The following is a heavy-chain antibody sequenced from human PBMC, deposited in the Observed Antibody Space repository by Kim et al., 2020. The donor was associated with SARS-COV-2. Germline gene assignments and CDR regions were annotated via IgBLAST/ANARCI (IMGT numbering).Heavy chain of an antibody. Sequence: GNTGYAQKFQGRVTMTRNTSISTAYMELSSLRSEDTAVYYCARGAAAGDYWGQGTLVTVSS. D-gene: IGHD6-13*01. CDR2: GNT. CDR3: ARGAAAGDY. J-gene: IGHJ4*02. V-gene: IGHV1-8*01.